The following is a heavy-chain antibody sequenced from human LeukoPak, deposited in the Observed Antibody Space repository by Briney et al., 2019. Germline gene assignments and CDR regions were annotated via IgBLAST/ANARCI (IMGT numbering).Heavy chain of an antibody. V-gene: IGHV4-39*07. CDR2: IYYGGST. CDR1: GGSISSSGNY. Sequence: SETLSLTCTVSGGSISSSGNYWDWIRQPPGKGLEWIGNIYYGGSTYYNPSLKSRVTISVDTSKNQFSLKLSSVTAADTAVYYCAGDFWSGYYFRDWGQGTLVTVSS. J-gene: IGHJ4*01. CDR3: AGDFWSGYYFRD. D-gene: IGHD3-3*01.